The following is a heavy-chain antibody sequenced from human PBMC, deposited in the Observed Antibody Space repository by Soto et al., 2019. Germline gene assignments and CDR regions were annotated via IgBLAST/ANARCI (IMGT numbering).Heavy chain of an antibody. CDR3: AKVTNYDFWSGYYTFHYYLFDY. J-gene: IGHJ4*02. CDR1: GFTFSSYA. D-gene: IGHD3-3*01. Sequence: PVGSLRLSCAASGFTFSSYAMSWVRQAPGKGLEWVSAISGSGGSTYYADSVKGRFTISRDNSKNTLYLQMNSLRAEDTAVYYCAKVTNYDFWSGYYTFHYYLFDYWGQGTLVTVSS. CDR2: ISGSGGST. V-gene: IGHV3-23*01.